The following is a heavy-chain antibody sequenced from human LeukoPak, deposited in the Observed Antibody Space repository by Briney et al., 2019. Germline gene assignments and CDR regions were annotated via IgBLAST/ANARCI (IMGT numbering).Heavy chain of an antibody. CDR1: GYTFTSYG. CDR2: ISAYNGNT. V-gene: IGHV1-18*01. Sequence: ASVKVSCKASGYTFTSYGINWVRQAPGQGLEWMGWISAYNGNTNYAQKLQGRVTMTTDTSTTTAYMELRSLRSDDTAVYYCAREYTSSSTRAFDYWGQGTLVTVSS. D-gene: IGHD6-6*01. CDR3: AREYTSSSTRAFDY. J-gene: IGHJ4*02.